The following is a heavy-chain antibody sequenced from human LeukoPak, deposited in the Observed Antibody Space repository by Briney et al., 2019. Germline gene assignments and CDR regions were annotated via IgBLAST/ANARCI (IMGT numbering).Heavy chain of an antibody. Sequence: PGGSLRLSCAASGFTFSSYAMHWVRQAPGKGLEWVAVISYDGSNKYYADSVKGRFTISRDNSKNTLYLQMNGLRAEDTAVYYCAREDTADAFDIWGQGTMVTVSS. J-gene: IGHJ3*02. CDR3: AREDTADAFDI. D-gene: IGHD5-18*01. V-gene: IGHV3-30-3*01. CDR2: ISYDGSNK. CDR1: GFTFSSYA.